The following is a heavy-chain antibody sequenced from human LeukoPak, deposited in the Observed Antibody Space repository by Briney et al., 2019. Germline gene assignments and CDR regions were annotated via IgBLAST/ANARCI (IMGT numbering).Heavy chain of an antibody. Sequence: PSETLSLTCTVSGGSISSYYWSWIRQPPGKGLEWIGYIYYSGSTNYNPYLKSRVTISVDTSKNQFSLKLSSVTAADTAVYYCARDSLLYYYDSSGYISHAFDIWGQGTMVTVSS. V-gene: IGHV4-59*01. J-gene: IGHJ3*02. CDR3: ARDSLLYYYDSSGYISHAFDI. CDR2: IYYSGST. CDR1: GGSISSYY. D-gene: IGHD3-22*01.